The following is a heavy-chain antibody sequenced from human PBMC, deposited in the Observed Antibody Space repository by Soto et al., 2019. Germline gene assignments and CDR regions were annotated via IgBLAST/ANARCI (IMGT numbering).Heavy chain of an antibody. D-gene: IGHD5-12*01. CDR2: ISYDGSNK. Sequence: GGSLRLSCAASGFTFSRYGMHWVRQAPGKGLEWVSFISYDGSNKYYVDSVKGRFTISRDNSKNTLYLQMNSLRAEDTAVYYCAKGYGGYESSFDYWGQGTLVTVSS. J-gene: IGHJ4*02. CDR1: GFTFSRYG. CDR3: AKGYGGYESSFDY. V-gene: IGHV3-30*18.